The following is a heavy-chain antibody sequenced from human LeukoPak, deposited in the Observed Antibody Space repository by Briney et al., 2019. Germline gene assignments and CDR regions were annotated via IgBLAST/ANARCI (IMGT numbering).Heavy chain of an antibody. J-gene: IGHJ4*02. CDR1: GLTFNNAW. CDR2: IKSKTDGGTT. CDR3: TTLQMYYYDSSGYYFFDY. Sequence: GGSLRLSCAASGLTFNNAWMNWVRQAPGKGLEWVGRIKSKTDGGTTEYAAPVRGRFTISRDDSRNTLHLQMNSLKTEDTAVYYCTTLQMYYYDSSGYYFFDYWGQGTLVTVSS. D-gene: IGHD3-22*01. V-gene: IGHV3-15*01.